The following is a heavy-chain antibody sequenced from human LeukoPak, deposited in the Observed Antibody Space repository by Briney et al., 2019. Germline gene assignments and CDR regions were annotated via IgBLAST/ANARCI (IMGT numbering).Heavy chain of an antibody. J-gene: IGHJ3*02. Sequence: SVKVSCKASGATFTTYAIIWVRQAPGQGLEWMGGIIPVFGTANYAQRFQGRVTITTDESTSTAYMELTSLRSEDTAVYYCARLKSGSYNAFDIWGQGTMVTVSS. CDR1: GATFTTYA. D-gene: IGHD1-26*01. V-gene: IGHV1-69*05. CDR2: IIPVFGTA. CDR3: ARLKSGSYNAFDI.